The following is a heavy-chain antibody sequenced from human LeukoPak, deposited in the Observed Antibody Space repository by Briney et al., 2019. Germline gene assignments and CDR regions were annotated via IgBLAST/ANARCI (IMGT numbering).Heavy chain of an antibody. V-gene: IGHV1-2*02. CDR3: ARDLCHGGSCFHFDS. D-gene: IGHD2-15*01. CDR1: GYTFTDYC. J-gene: IGHJ4*02. Sequence: ASVKVSCKTSGYTFTDYCVHWVRQAPGQGLEWLACINPDSGATNFAQRFQGRVTMTRDTSVNTVHMELNRLRSDDTAVYYCARDLCHGGSCFHFDSWGQGTLVTISS. CDR2: INPDSGAT.